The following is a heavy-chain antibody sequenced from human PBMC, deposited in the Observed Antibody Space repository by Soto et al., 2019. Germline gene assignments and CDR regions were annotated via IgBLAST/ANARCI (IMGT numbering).Heavy chain of an antibody. V-gene: IGHV3-48*01. Sequence: PGGSLRLSCAASGFTFSTYSMNWVRQAPGKGLEWVSYISTTGSIIYYADSVKGRFTISRDNAKNSLYLQMTSLRAEDTAVYYCARYKGYCSGGSCYYYYYMDVWGKGTTVTVSS. D-gene: IGHD2-15*01. CDR1: GFTFSTYS. CDR2: ISTTGSII. CDR3: ARYKGYCSGGSCYYYYYMDV. J-gene: IGHJ6*03.